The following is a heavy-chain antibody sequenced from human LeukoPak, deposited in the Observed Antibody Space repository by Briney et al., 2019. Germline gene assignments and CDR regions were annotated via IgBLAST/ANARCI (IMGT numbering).Heavy chain of an antibody. D-gene: IGHD6-13*01. V-gene: IGHV3-9*01. CDR3: VKWGSRTWSSPASYFDD. Sequence: PGGSLRLSCVVSGFTFDDYAMHWVRQAPGRGLEWVAGINWDSALIDYGDSVKGRFTISRDNAKNSLYLQMNNLRPEDTASYYSVKWGSRTWSSPASYFDDWGQGTLVTVSS. J-gene: IGHJ4*02. CDR1: GFTFDDYA. CDR2: INWDSALI.